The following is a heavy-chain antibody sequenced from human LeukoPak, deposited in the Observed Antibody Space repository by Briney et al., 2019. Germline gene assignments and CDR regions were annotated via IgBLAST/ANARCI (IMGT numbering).Heavy chain of an antibody. CDR3: ARFHYGSGIY. Sequence: GSLRLSCAASGFTFSSYAMSWIRQPPGKGLEWIANIYYSGSTYYNPSLKSRVTITVDTAKNPFSLRLTSVTAADTAMYYCARFHYGSGIYWGQGTLVTVSS. CDR1: GFTFSSYA. J-gene: IGHJ4*02. CDR2: IYYSGST. D-gene: IGHD3-10*01. V-gene: IGHV4-39*01.